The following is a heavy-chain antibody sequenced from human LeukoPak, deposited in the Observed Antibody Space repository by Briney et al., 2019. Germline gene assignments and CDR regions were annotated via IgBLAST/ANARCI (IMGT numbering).Heavy chain of an antibody. J-gene: IGHJ4*02. Sequence: GASVKVSCKASGYTFTSYYMHWVRQAPGQGLEWMGIINPSGGSTSYAQKFQGRATMTRDTSTSTVYMELSSLRSEDTAVYYCARDCVDDSSGYYYPYFDYWGQGTLVTVSS. D-gene: IGHD3-22*01. V-gene: IGHV1-46*01. CDR1: GYTFTSYY. CDR3: ARDCVDDSSGYYYPYFDY. CDR2: INPSGGST.